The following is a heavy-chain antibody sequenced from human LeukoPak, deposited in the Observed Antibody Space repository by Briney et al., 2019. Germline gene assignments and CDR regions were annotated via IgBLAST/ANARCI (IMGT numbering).Heavy chain of an antibody. Sequence: GESLRLSCAASGFTFSNAWMSWVRQATGKGLEWVGRIKSKNNSGTTDYAAPVKDRFTISRDDSKNTLYLQMNSLKTEDTAVYYCTTVRGYCSSSSCYTYGMDVWGKGTTVTVSS. CDR1: GFTFSNAW. D-gene: IGHD2-2*02. CDR3: TTVRGYCSSSSCYTYGMDV. CDR2: IKSKNNSGTT. J-gene: IGHJ6*04. V-gene: IGHV3-15*01.